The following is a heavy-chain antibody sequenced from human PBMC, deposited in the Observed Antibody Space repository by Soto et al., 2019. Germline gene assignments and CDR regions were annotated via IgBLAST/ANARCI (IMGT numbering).Heavy chain of an antibody. CDR1: GFTFSSYW. CDR3: ARYIVVVPAAMRNWFDP. Sequence: AGGSLRLSCAASGFTFSSYWMSWVRQAPGKGLEWVANIKQDGSEKYYVDSVKGRFTISRDNAKNSLYLQMNSLRAEDTAVYYCARYIVVVPAAMRNWFDPWGQGTLVTVSS. V-gene: IGHV3-7*01. D-gene: IGHD2-2*01. CDR2: IKQDGSEK. J-gene: IGHJ5*02.